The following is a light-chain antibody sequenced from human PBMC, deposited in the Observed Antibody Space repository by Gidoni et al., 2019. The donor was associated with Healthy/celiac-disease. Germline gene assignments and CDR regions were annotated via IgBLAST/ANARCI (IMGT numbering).Light chain of an antibody. CDR2: LEGSGSY. Sequence: QPVLTQSSSASASLGSSVKLTCTLSSGHSSYIIAWHQQQPGKAPRYLMKLEGSGSYNQGSGVPDRFSGSSSGADRYLTISNLQFEDEADYYCETWDSNTVVFGGGTKLTVL. V-gene: IGLV4-60*02. CDR1: SGHSSYI. J-gene: IGLJ2*01. CDR3: ETWDSNTVV.